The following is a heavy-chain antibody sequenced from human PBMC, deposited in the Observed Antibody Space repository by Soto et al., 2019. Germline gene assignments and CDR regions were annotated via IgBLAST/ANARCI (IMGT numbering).Heavy chain of an antibody. Sequence: GGSLRLSCAASGFTFDDYAMHWVRQAPGKGLEWVSGISWNSGSIGYADSVKGRFTISRDNAKNSLYLQMNSLRAEDTALYYCAKDSAFYSSGWYYFDYCGQGTLVTVSS. D-gene: IGHD6-19*01. V-gene: IGHV3-9*01. CDR3: AKDSAFYSSGWYYFDY. J-gene: IGHJ4*02. CDR1: GFTFDDYA. CDR2: ISWNSGSI.